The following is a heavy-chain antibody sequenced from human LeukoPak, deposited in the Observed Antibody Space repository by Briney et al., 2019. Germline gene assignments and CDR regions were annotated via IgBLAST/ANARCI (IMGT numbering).Heavy chain of an antibody. CDR1: GFIFDDYT. V-gene: IGHV3-43*01. D-gene: IGHD6-13*01. Sequence: PGGSLRLSCAASGFIFDDYTMHWVRQGPGKGLEWVSLISWDGGSTYYTDSVKGRFTTSRDNSKKSLYLQMNGLRSEDTALYYCAKDRAAVAFGPPVFDDWGQGTLVTVSS. J-gene: IGHJ4*02. CDR3: AKDRAAVAFGPPVFDD. CDR2: ISWDGGST.